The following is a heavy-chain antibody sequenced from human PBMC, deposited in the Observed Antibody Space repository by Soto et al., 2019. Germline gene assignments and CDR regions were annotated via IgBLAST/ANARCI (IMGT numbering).Heavy chain of an antibody. V-gene: IGHV3-23*01. D-gene: IGHD3-3*01. CDR2: ISGSGCST. CDR3: AKVAYDFWSGKDYGMDV. Sequence: PWGSLRLSCAASGVTFSSYAISWVREAQGQGLEWVSAISGSGCSTYYADSVKGRFTISRDNSKNPLYLQMNSLRAEDTAVYYCAKVAYDFWSGKDYGMDVWGQGTTVTVSS. J-gene: IGHJ6*02. CDR1: GVTFSSYA.